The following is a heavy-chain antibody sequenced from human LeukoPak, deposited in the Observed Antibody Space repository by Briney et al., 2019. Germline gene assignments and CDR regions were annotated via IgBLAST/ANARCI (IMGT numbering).Heavy chain of an antibody. J-gene: IGHJ5*02. D-gene: IGHD3-10*01. CDR3: ARLPKSGSGRQGWFDP. Sequence: PSETLALTCTVSGGSISSYYWSWIRQPAGKGLEWIGRIYTSGSTNYNPSLKSRVTMSVDTSKNQFSLKLSSVTAADTAVYYCARLPKSGSGRQGWFDPWGQGTLVTVSS. CDR2: IYTSGST. CDR1: GGSISSYY. V-gene: IGHV4-4*07.